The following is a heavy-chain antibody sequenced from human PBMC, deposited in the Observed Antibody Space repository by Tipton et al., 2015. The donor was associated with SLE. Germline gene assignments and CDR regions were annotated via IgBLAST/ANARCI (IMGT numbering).Heavy chain of an antibody. J-gene: IGHJ3*02. CDR2: IYYSGST. Sequence: TLSLTCTVSGGSISSHYWSWIRQLPGKGLEWIGYIYYSGSTNYNPSLKSRVTISVDTSKNQFSLKLSSVTAADTAVHYCARQGSYYGSGSYYRDDAFDIWGQGTMVTVSS. CDR3: ARQGSYYGSGSYYRDDAFDI. D-gene: IGHD3-10*01. CDR1: GGSISSHY. V-gene: IGHV4-59*08.